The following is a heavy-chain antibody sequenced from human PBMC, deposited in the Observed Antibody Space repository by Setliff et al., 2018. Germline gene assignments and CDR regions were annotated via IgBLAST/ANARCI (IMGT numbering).Heavy chain of an antibody. J-gene: IGHJ4*02. CDR3: ARGYYNFLSGYYTPYYFDY. V-gene: IGHV4-39*07. D-gene: IGHD3-3*01. CDR1: GDSISDISYY. CDR2: IYYSGNT. Sequence: KASETLSLTCTISGDSISDISYYWGFIRQSPGKGPEWIGSIYYSGNTNYNPSLKSRVTISVDTSKNQFSLKLSSVTAADTAVYFCARGYYNFLSGYYTPYYFDYWGQGTLVT.